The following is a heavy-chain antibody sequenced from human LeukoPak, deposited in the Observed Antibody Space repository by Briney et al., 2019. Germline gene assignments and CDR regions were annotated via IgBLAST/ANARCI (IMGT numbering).Heavy chain of an antibody. V-gene: IGHV4-30-4*08. D-gene: IGHD4-11*01. Sequence: PSETLSLTCTVSGGSFSSGDYYWSWIRQPPGKGLEWIGYIYYSGSTYYNASLKSRVTISVDTSKNQFSLKLNSVTAADTAVYYCARRYSNSYFDYWGQGTLVTVSS. CDR1: GGSFSSGDYY. CDR3: ARRYSNSYFDY. CDR2: IYYSGST. J-gene: IGHJ4*02.